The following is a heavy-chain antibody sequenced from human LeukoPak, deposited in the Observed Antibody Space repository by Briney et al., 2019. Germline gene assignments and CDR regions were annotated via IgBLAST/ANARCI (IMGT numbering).Heavy chain of an antibody. Sequence: ASVKVSCKASGYTFTSYGISWVRQAPGQGLEWMGWISAYNGNTNYAQKLQGRVTMTTDTSTSTAYMELRRLRSDDTAVYYCARDISPYYDGSGYYYDYWGQGTLVTVSS. CDR1: GYTFTSYG. V-gene: IGHV1-18*01. D-gene: IGHD3-22*01. CDR3: ARDISPYYDGSGYYYDY. J-gene: IGHJ4*02. CDR2: ISAYNGNT.